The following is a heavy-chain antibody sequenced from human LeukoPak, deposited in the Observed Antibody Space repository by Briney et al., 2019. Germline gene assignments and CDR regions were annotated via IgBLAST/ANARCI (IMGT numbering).Heavy chain of an antibody. V-gene: IGHV5-51*01. CDR2: IYPGDSDT. J-gene: IGHJ6*03. CDR3: ARQSRIAAAGTSPAFYYMDV. Sequence: GESLKISCEGSGYTFTSHWIAWVRQMPGKGLEWMGIIYPGDSDTRYSPSFQGQVTISADKSISTAYLQWSSLKASDTAMYYCARQSRIAAAGTSPAFYYMDVWGKGTTVTVSS. CDR1: GYTFTSHW. D-gene: IGHD6-13*01.